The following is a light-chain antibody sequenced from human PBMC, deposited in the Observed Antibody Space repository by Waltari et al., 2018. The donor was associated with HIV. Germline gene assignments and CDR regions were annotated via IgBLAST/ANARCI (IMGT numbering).Light chain of an antibody. CDR2: GAS. CDR1: QSVSSSY. CDR3: HQYYLPPYT. Sequence: EIVLTQSPGTLSLSPGERATLSCRASQSVSSSYVAWYQQKPGQAPRLVMYGASSRATGIPDRFSGSGSGTDFTLTISSLQAEDVAVYYCHQYYLPPYTFGPGTKVDIK. V-gene: IGKV3-20*01. J-gene: IGKJ3*01.